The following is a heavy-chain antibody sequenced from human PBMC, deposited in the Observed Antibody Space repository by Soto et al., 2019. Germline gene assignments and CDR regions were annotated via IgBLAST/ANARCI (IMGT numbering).Heavy chain of an antibody. CDR3: AGRWDGTNCLGHFDA. CDR1: GGTFNNYV. CDR2: IIPIFGTA. D-gene: IGHD2-2*01. Sequence: QVQLVQSGAEVKKPGSSVKVSFRASGGTFNNYVLNWVRQAPGQGLEWMAGIIPIFGTANYAQKVQGSVTITADKSTSTACKDLNSLRSQDTAVYSCAGRWDGTNCLGHFDAWGQGTLVTVSS. V-gene: IGHV1-69*06. J-gene: IGHJ4*02.